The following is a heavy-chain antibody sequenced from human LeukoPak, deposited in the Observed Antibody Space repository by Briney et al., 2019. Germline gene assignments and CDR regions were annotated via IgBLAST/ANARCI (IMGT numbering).Heavy chain of an antibody. Sequence: GGSLRLSCAASGFTFSSYSMTWVRQAPGKGLEWVSSISSSSYIYYADSVKGRFTISRDNAKNSLYLQMNSLRAEDTAVYYCARDGTVAGIGDYWGQGTLVTVSS. D-gene: IGHD6-19*01. V-gene: IGHV3-21*01. CDR3: ARDGTVAGIGDY. CDR1: GFTFSSYS. J-gene: IGHJ4*02. CDR2: ISSSSYI.